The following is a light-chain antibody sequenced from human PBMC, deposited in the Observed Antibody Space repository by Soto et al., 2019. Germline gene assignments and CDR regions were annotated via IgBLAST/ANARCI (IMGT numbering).Light chain of an antibody. Sequence: EIVLTQSPATLSSAPGERATLSCRASQSVNNYLAWYQQKSGQSPRLLIYDASNRATGIPARFSGSGSGTDFTLPISSLEPDDFAVYYCQQRINWPLTFGGGTKVEIK. J-gene: IGKJ4*01. CDR1: QSVNNY. CDR2: DAS. V-gene: IGKV3-11*01. CDR3: QQRINWPLT.